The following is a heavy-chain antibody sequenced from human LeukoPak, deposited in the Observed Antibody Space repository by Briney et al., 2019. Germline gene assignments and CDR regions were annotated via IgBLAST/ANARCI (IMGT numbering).Heavy chain of an antibody. D-gene: IGHD5-24*01. CDR2: ISWDSGSI. V-gene: IGHV3-9*01. Sequence: GGPLRLSCAASGFTFDEYAIHWVPQAPGKGLEWVSGISWDSGSIGYADSVKGRFTISRDNAKNSLYLQMNSLRAEDTALYHCAKDLRAGMAAFDIWGQGTMVTVSS. CDR1: GFTFDEYA. CDR3: AKDLRAGMAAFDI. J-gene: IGHJ3*02.